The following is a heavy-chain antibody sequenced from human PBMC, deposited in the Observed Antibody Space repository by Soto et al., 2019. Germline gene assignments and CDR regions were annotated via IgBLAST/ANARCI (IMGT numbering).Heavy chain of an antibody. CDR1: GLNVVSDW. CDR2: IKDDGSEI. Sequence: GVALILSSGVSGLNVVSDWMMWVRQAPGKGLEWVASIKDDGSEIYYLQSVRGRFTISRDSAGNALHLAMNYMSAEDTGVYFCARDIGFDYVNWGQGTLVTVSS. J-gene: IGHJ4*02. D-gene: IGHD5-12*01. CDR3: ARDIGFDYVN. V-gene: IGHV3-7*01.